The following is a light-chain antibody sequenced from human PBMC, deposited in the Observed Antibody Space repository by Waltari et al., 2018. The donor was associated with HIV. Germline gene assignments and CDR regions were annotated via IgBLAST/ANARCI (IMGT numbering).Light chain of an antibody. Sequence: SVLTQPPSASGTPGQRAPISCSGSISDIGSNTVKWYQQLPGTAPKLLIYSNDQRPSGVPDRFSGSKSGTSASLAISGLRSEDEADYYCATWDDSLDGPMFGGGTKLTVL. J-gene: IGLJ3*02. CDR1: ISDIGSNT. CDR3: ATWDDSLDGPM. CDR2: SND. V-gene: IGLV1-44*01.